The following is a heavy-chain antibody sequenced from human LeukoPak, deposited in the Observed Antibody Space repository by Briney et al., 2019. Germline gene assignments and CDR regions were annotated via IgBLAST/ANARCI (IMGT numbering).Heavy chain of an antibody. Sequence: APVKVSCKASGYTFTSYYMHWVRQAPGQGLEWMGIINPSGGSTSYAQKFQGRVTMTRDTSTSTGYMELRSLRSEDTAVYYCARGGSIVGATVIFDYWGQGTLVTVSS. CDR2: INPSGGST. CDR3: ARGGSIVGATVIFDY. J-gene: IGHJ4*02. D-gene: IGHD1-26*01. V-gene: IGHV1-46*01. CDR1: GYTFTSYY.